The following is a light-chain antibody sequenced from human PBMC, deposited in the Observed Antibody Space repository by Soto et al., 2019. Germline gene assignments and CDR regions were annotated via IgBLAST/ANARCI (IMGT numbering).Light chain of an antibody. V-gene: IGKV3-15*01. CDR3: QQYNNWPPDT. CDR1: QSVSSN. J-gene: IGKJ2*01. CDR2: GAP. Sequence: EIVMTQSPATLSVSPGERATLSCRASQSVSSNLAWYQQKPGQAPRLLIYGAPTRATGIPARFSGSGSGTEFTLTISSLQSEDFAVYYCQQYNNWPPDTFGQGTKVDIK.